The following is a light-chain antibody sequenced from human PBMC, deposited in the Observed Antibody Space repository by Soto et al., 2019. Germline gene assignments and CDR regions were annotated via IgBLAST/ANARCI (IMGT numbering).Light chain of an antibody. CDR1: QSLLHSTENNN. Sequence: DIVLTQSPLSLPVTPGEPASISCRSSQSLLHSTENNNLDWYLQKTGQTPQLRIYWFSSRASGVPHRLIGSGSGTNFTLTISRVAADDVGFYQCMRRRKLPIIFGEGTRVDIK. V-gene: IGKV2-28*01. J-gene: IGKJ5*01. CDR3: MRRRKLPII. CDR2: WFS.